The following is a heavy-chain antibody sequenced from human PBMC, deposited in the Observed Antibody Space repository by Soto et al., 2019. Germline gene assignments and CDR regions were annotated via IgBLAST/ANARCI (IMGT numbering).Heavy chain of an antibody. V-gene: IGHV3-73*01. CDR3: TRRAAYCGGDCDEGGFDY. D-gene: IGHD2-21*02. Sequence: GSLRLSCAASGFTFSGSAMHWVRQASGKGLEWVGRIRSKANSYATAYAASVKGRFAISREDSKNTAYLQMNSLKTEDTAVYYCTRRAAYCGGDCDEGGFDYWGQGTLVTVSS. J-gene: IGHJ4*02. CDR2: IRSKANSYAT. CDR1: GFTFSGSA.